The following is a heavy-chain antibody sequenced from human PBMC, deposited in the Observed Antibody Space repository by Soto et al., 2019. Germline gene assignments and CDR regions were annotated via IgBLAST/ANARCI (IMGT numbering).Heavy chain of an antibody. Sequence: WGSLRLSCAASGFTFSSYAMSWVCQAPGKGLEWVSAISGSGGSTYYADSVKGRFTISRDNSKNTLYLQMNSLRAEDTAVYYCAKDNVSMEPNWFDPWGQGPLVTGSS. CDR3: AKDNVSMEPNWFDP. D-gene: IGHD1-1*01. CDR1: GFTFSSYA. CDR2: ISGSGGST. J-gene: IGHJ5*02. V-gene: IGHV3-23*01.